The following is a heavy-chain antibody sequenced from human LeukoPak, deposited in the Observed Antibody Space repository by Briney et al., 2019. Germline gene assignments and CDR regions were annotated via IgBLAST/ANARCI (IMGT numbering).Heavy chain of an antibody. V-gene: IGHV1-69*04. CDR1: GSTFSSYA. Sequence: SVKLSCKASGSTFSSYAISWVRQAPGQGLEWMGRIIPILGIANYAQKFQGRVTITADKSTSTAYMELSSLRSEDTAVYYCARGDLLDVDTYRASCMDVWGPGNTVTVSS. J-gene: IGHJ6*02. CDR3: ARGDLLDVDTYRASCMDV. CDR2: IIPILGIA. D-gene: IGHD5-18*01.